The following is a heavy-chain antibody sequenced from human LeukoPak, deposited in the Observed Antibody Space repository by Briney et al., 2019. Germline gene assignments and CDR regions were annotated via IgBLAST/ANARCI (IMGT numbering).Heavy chain of an antibody. CDR1: GFTFSSYA. J-gene: IGHJ6*03. Sequence: GGSLRLSCAASGFTFSSYAMSWVRQAPGKGLEWVSAISGSGGSTYYADSVKGRFTISRDNSKNTLYLQMNSLGAEDTAVYYCAKDDYSNYYYYMDVWGKGTTVTVSS. CDR2: ISGSGGST. D-gene: IGHD4-11*01. V-gene: IGHV3-23*01. CDR3: AKDDYSNYYYYMDV.